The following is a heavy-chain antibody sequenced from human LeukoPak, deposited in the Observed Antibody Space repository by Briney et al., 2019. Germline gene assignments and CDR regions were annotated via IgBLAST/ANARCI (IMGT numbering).Heavy chain of an antibody. D-gene: IGHD6-19*01. CDR1: GGSISSYY. V-gene: IGHV4-59*01. Sequence: SETLSLTCTVSGGSISSYYWSWIRQPPGKGLEWIGYMSYSGSTNYNPSLKSRVTISVDTSQKQFSLKLSSVTAADTAVYYCAMYSSGWYYFDYWGQGTLVTVSS. CDR3: AMYSSGWYYFDY. J-gene: IGHJ4*02. CDR2: MSYSGST.